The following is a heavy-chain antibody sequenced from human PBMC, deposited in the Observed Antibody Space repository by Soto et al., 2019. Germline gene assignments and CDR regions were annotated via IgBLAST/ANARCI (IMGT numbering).Heavy chain of an antibody. CDR3: ARFLVATIGNWFDP. V-gene: IGHV4-4*07. D-gene: IGHD5-12*01. CDR2: IYTSGST. Sequence: QVQLQESGPGLVKPSETLSLTCTVSGGSISSYYWSWIRQPAGKGLEWIGRIYTSGSTNYNPSLKRRVTMSVDTSKNQFSLKLSSVTAADTAVYYCARFLVATIGNWFDPWGQGTLVTVSS. CDR1: GGSISSYY. J-gene: IGHJ5*02.